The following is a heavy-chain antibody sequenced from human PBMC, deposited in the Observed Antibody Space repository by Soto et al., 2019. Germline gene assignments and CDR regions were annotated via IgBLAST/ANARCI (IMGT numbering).Heavy chain of an antibody. D-gene: IGHD5-12*01. J-gene: IGHJ6*02. CDR3: ARHGFHIVATITSDDGMDV. CDR1: GYSFTNYW. Sequence: PGESLKISCEASGYSFTNYWIGWVRQMPGKGLECMGIIYPSDSDTRYSPSFQGQVTISVDKSISTAYLQWSSLKASDTAMYYCARHGFHIVATITSDDGMDVWGQGTTVTVSS. V-gene: IGHV5-51*01. CDR2: IYPSDSDT.